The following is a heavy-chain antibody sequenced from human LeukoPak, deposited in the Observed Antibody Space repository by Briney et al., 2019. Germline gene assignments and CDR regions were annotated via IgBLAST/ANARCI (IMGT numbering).Heavy chain of an antibody. CDR3: AKDYRANPLRPNWLDP. J-gene: IGHJ5*02. Sequence: GGSLRLSCAASGFTFSSYGMHWVRQAPGKGLEWVAFIRYDGSNKYYADSVKGRFTISRDNSKNTLYLQMNSLRAEDTGVYYCAKDYRANPLRPNWLDPWGQGTLVTVSS. CDR1: GFTFSSYG. CDR2: IRYDGSNK. D-gene: IGHD1-26*01. V-gene: IGHV3-30*02.